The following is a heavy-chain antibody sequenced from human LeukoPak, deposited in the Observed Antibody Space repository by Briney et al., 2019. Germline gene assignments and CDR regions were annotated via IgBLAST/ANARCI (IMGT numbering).Heavy chain of an antibody. D-gene: IGHD2-2*01. CDR1: GYTFTSYG. V-gene: IGHV1-69*05. CDR2: IIPIFGTA. CDR3: ARAPQYCSSTSCYTTFDY. Sequence: SVKVSCKASGYTFTSYGISWVRQAPGQGLEWMGGIIPIFGTANYAQKFQARVTITTDESTSTAYMELSSLRSEDTAVYYCARAPQYCSSTSCYTTFDYWGQGTLVTVSS. J-gene: IGHJ4*02.